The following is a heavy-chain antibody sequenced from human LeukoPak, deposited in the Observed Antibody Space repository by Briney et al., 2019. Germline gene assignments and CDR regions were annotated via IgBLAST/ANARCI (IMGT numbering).Heavy chain of an antibody. J-gene: IGHJ4*02. CDR3: ARVVNHGDYIFFDY. D-gene: IGHD4-17*01. CDR2: IYYNGNT. CDR1: GGSIGRFH. V-gene: IGHV4-59*01. Sequence: SETLSLTCPVSGGSIGRFHWSGIRQIPGKGLDHIGYIYYNGNTNYNPSLKSRVTMSVDASKNQFSLNVTSVTAAETAVYYCARVVNHGDYIFFDYWGQGTLVTVSS.